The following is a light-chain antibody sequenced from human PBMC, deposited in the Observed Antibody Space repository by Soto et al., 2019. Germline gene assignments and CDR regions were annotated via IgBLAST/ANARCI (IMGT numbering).Light chain of an antibody. Sequence: ETVLTQSPGTLSLSPGERATLSCRSSQSVSSNYLAWYQQKPGQAPRLLIYDVSSRATGIPDRFSGSGSGTDFTLTISRLETEDVAMYYCQQYGSSPTFGQGTKVDIQ. J-gene: IGKJ1*01. CDR2: DVS. CDR3: QQYGSSPT. V-gene: IGKV3-20*01. CDR1: QSVSSNY.